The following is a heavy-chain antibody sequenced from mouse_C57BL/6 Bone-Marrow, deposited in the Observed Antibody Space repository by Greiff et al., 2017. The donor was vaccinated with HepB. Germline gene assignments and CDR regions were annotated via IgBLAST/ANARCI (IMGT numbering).Heavy chain of an antibody. CDR3: ARDRGRWLLTWFAY. Sequence: EVKLMESGGGLVKPGGSLKLSCAASGFTFSSYAMSWVRQTPEKRLEWVATISDGGSYTYYPDNVKGRFTISRDNAKNNLYLQMSHLKSEDTAMYYCARDRGRWLLTWFAYWGQGTLVTVSA. CDR1: GFTFSSYA. J-gene: IGHJ3*01. CDR2: ISDGGSYT. D-gene: IGHD2-3*01. V-gene: IGHV5-4*01.